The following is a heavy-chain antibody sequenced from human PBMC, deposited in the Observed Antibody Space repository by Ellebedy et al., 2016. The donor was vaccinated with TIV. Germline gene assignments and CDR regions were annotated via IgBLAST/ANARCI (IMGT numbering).Heavy chain of an antibody. CDR2: IWYDGSNK. Sequence: GGSLRLSXVVSGFIFDDYAMHWVRQAPGKGLEWVAVIWYDGSNKKYADSVKGRFTISRDNSNNTLYLQMNSLRVEDTAVYYCARDTYNFDSSGYYFDYWGQGTLVTVSS. D-gene: IGHD3-22*01. J-gene: IGHJ4*02. CDR3: ARDTYNFDSSGYYFDY. CDR1: GFIFDDYA. V-gene: IGHV3-33*08.